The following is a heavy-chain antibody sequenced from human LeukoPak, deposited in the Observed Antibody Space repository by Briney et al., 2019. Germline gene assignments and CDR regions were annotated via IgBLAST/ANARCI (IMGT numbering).Heavy chain of an antibody. CDR2: ISAYNGNT. CDR3: ARDGPVVVVAAWDQYYFDY. Sequence: ASVKVSCKASGYTFTSYGISWVRQAPGQGLEWMGWISAYNGNTNYAQKLQGRVTMTTDTSTSTAYMELRSLRSDDTAVYYCARDGPVVVVAAWDQYYFDYWGQGTLVTVSS. J-gene: IGHJ4*02. V-gene: IGHV1-18*01. CDR1: GYTFTSYG. D-gene: IGHD2-15*01.